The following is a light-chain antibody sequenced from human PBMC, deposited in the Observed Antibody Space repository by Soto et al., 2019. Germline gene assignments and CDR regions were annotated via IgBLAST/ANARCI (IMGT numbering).Light chain of an antibody. V-gene: IGKV4-1*01. Sequence: DIVMTQSPDSLAVFLGERATINCKSSQSIFDSFNNKNSLAWYQQKAEQPPKLLFYWASTRESGVPDRFSGSGSGTDFTLTISSLQAEDVAVYYCQQSYSIPTFGQGTKVEVK. J-gene: IGKJ1*01. CDR1: QSIFDSFNNKNS. CDR2: WAS. CDR3: QQSYSIPT.